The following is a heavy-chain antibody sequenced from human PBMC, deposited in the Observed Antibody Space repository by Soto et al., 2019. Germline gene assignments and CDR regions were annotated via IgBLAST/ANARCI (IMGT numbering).Heavy chain of an antibody. D-gene: IGHD6-13*01. CDR2: TYYRSKWYY. J-gene: IGHJ5*01. CDR1: GDSVSSNIVT. Sequence: SQTLSLTCAISGDSVSSNIVTWNWIRQSPSRGLEWLGRTYYRSKWYYDYAVSVKSRITINPDTSNNQLSLQLNSVTPDDTAVYYCVRLIGSSWLDSWGQGTLVTVPQ. V-gene: IGHV6-1*01. CDR3: VRLIGSSWLDS.